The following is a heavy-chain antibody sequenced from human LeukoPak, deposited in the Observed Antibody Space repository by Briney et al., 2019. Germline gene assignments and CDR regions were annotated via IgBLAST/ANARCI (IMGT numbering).Heavy chain of an antibody. V-gene: IGHV3-53*01. CDR1: GLTVSSNY. J-gene: IGHJ4*02. CDR2: IGVDGYT. D-gene: IGHD5-24*01. Sequence: PGGSLRLSCAASGLTVSSNYMTWVRQTPGKGLEWVSLIGVDGYTYFVDSVKGRFTISRDNSKNTIYLQMTSLRAEDTAVYYCATNRDYRFEYWGQGTLVTVSS. CDR3: ATNRDYRFEY.